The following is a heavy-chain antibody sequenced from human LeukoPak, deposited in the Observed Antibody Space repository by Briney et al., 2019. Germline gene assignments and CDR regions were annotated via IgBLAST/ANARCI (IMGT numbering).Heavy chain of an antibody. CDR1: GGSLSGDY. J-gene: IGHJ3*02. Sequence: SETLSLTCTVSGGSLSGDYWNWIRQPPGKGLEWIGYIYYTGTTDYSPSLKSRVTISLDMSKNQFSLKLRSVTAADTAVYYCARTNAFGNRGEGTMVSVSS. CDR3: ARTNAFGN. CDR2: IYYTGTT. V-gene: IGHV4-59*01.